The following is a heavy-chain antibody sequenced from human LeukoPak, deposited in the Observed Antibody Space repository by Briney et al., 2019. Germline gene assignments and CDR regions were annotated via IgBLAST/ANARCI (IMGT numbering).Heavy chain of an antibody. CDR3: ARGSATGDFPPNY. D-gene: IGHD7-27*01. CDR2: INPYSGGT. Sequence: ASVKVSCKASGYAFTGSYLHWVRQAPGQGLESMGWINPYSGGTNYAQQFQGRVTMTRDTSISTAYMDLTRLRPDDTAVYYCARGSATGDFPPNYWGQGTLVTVSS. CDR1: GYAFTGSY. J-gene: IGHJ4*02. V-gene: IGHV1-2*02.